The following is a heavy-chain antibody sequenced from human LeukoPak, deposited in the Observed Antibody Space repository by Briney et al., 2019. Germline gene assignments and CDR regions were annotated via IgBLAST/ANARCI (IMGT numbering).Heavy chain of an antibody. V-gene: IGHV4-59*01. CDR2: IYYSGST. Sequence: SENLSLTCTVSGGSISSYYWSWIRQPPGKGLEWIGYIYYSGSTNYNPSLKSRVTISVDTSKNQFSLKLSSVTAADTAVYYCARDGCGGDCNRWGQGTLVTVSS. D-gene: IGHD2-21*02. J-gene: IGHJ5*02. CDR1: GGSISSYY. CDR3: ARDGCGGDCNR.